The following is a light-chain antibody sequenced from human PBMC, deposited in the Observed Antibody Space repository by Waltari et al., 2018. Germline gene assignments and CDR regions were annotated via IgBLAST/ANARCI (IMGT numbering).Light chain of an antibody. CDR1: SCSVSTPSY. J-gene: IGLJ3*02. CDR3: VLYMGRGIRV. Sequence: QTVVTQEPSFSVSPGGTVTLTCGLSSCSVSTPSYPSWYQQTPGQAPRTLIYNTNTRSSGVPDRFSGSILGNKAALTITGAQADDECDYYCVLYMGRGIRVFGGGTKLTVL. V-gene: IGLV8-61*01. CDR2: NTN.